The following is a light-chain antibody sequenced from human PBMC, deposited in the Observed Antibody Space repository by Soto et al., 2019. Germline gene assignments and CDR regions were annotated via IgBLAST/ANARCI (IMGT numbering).Light chain of an antibody. CDR3: HQYNDWPPA. CDR1: QSVSSN. V-gene: IGKV3-15*01. CDR2: DAS. J-gene: IGKJ1*01. Sequence: ELVMTQSASTLSVSPGERATLSCRASQSVSSNVAWYQQKPGQAPRLLIYDASTRATGIPARFSGSGSGTEFTLTISSLQSEDFAVFYCHQYNDWPPAFGQGTKVDIK.